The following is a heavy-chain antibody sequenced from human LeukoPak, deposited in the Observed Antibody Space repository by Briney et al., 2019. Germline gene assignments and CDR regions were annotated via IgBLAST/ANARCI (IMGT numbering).Heavy chain of an antibody. CDR3: AKDISWSGYYEVIDY. J-gene: IGHJ4*02. CDR1: GFTFSSYA. D-gene: IGHD3-3*01. Sequence: GGSLRLSCAASGFTFSSYAMSWVRQAPGKGLEWVSAISGSGGSTYYADSVKGRFTISRDNSKNTLYLQMNSLRAEGTAVYYCAKDISWSGYYEVIDYWGQGTLVTVSS. V-gene: IGHV3-23*01. CDR2: ISGSGGST.